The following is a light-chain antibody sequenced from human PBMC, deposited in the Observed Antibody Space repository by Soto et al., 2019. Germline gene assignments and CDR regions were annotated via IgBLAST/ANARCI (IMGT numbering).Light chain of an antibody. Sequence: QSVLTHPPSVSGAPGQRVTISCTGSSSNIGAGYDVHWYQQLPGTAPKLLIYGNSNRPSGVPDRFSGSKSGTSAYLAITGLQADDEADYYCQSYDSSLSGFVVFGGGTQLAVL. CDR1: SSNIGAGYD. CDR3: QSYDSSLSGFVV. V-gene: IGLV1-40*01. J-gene: IGLJ2*01. CDR2: GNS.